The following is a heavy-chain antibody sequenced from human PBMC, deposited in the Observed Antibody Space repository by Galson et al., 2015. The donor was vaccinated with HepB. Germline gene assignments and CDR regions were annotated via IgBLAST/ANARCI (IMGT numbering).Heavy chain of an antibody. CDR3: ARDRDWAFDY. J-gene: IGHJ4*02. D-gene: IGHD3-9*01. Sequence: SLRLSCAASGFTFSSYSMNWVRQAPGKGLEWVSYISSDTITIYYADSVRGRFTISRDNAQNSLYLQMNSLRAEDTAVYYCARDRDWAFDYWGQGTLVTVSS. V-gene: IGHV3-48*01. CDR1: GFTFSSYS. CDR2: ISSDTITI.